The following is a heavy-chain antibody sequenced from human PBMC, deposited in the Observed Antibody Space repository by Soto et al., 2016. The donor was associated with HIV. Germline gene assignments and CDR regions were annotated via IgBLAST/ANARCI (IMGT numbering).Heavy chain of an antibody. V-gene: IGHV1-8*03. J-gene: IGHJ6*03. CDR1: GYTLTGYY. CDR2: ISAYNGNT. CDR3: ARVVPAAIVYYYYYMDV. Sequence: QVQLVQSGAEVKKPGASVKVSCKASGYTLTGYYMHWVRQAPGQGLEWMGWISAYNGNTNYAQKFQGRVTITRNTSISTAYMELSSLRSEDTAVYYCARVVPAAIVYYYYYMDVWGKGTTVTVSS. D-gene: IGHD2-2*01.